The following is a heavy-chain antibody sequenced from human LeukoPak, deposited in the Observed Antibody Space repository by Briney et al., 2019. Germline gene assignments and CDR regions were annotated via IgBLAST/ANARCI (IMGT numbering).Heavy chain of an antibody. CDR2: ISSSSSTI. J-gene: IGHJ5*02. CDR3: ARGGYSYGYNWFDP. V-gene: IGHV3-48*04. Sequence: GGSLRLSCAASGFTFSGYSMNWIRQAPGKGLEWVSLISSSSSTIYYPDSVKGRFTISRDNAKNSLYLQMNSLRAEDTAVYYCARGGYSYGYNWFDPWGQGTLVTVSS. D-gene: IGHD5-18*01. CDR1: GFTFSGYS.